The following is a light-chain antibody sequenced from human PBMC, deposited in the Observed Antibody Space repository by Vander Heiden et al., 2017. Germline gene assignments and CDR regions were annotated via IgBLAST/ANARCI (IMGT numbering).Light chain of an antibody. CDR1: QSVSSSY. CDR2: GAS. Sequence: EIVLTQSPGTLSLSPGERATLSCRASQSVSSSYLAWYQQKPGQAPRLLIYGASSRATGIPDRFSGSGSGTDSTLTISRLEPEDFAVYYCQQYGSSPVTFGQGTKLEIK. J-gene: IGKJ2*01. CDR3: QQYGSSPVT. V-gene: IGKV3-20*01.